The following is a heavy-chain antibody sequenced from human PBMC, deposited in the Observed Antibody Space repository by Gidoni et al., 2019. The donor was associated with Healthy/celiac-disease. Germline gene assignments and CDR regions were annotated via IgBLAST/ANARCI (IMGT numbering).Heavy chain of an antibody. CDR1: GFTFSSYG. CDR2: ISYDGSNK. D-gene: IGHD6-13*01. V-gene: IGHV3-30*18. J-gene: IGHJ6*02. CDR3: AKALAAEKYGMDV. Sequence: QVQLVESGGGVVQPGRSLRLSCAASGFTFSSYGMHWVRQAPGKGLEWVAVISYDGSNKYYADSVKGRFTISRDNSKNTLYLQMNSLRAEDTAVYYCAKALAAEKYGMDVWGQGTTVTVSS.